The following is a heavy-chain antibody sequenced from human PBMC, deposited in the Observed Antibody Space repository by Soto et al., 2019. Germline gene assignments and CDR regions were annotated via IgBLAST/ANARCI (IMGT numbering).Heavy chain of an antibody. Sequence: QITLKESGPTLVKPTQTLTLTCTFSGFSLSTSGVVVGWIRQPPGKALEWLALIYLDDDKRSSPSLKSRLTITKDTSKNQVVLTMTNMDPVDTATYYCARRDQNKAMVNFWGQGSLVTVS. D-gene: IGHD5-18*01. CDR1: GFSLSTSGVV. CDR2: IYLDDDK. V-gene: IGHV2-5*02. CDR3: ARRDQNKAMVNF. J-gene: IGHJ4*02.